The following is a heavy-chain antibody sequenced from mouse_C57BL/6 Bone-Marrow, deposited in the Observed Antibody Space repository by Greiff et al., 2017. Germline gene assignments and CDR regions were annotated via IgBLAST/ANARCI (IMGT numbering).Heavy chain of an antibody. J-gene: IGHJ1*03. CDR1: GYTFTSYD. CDR3: ARLECDGSNGDWYFEV. V-gene: IGHV1-85*01. CDR2: IYPRDGST. D-gene: IGHD1-1*01. Sequence: QVQLQQSGPELVKPGASVKLSCKASGYTFTSYDINWVKQRPGQGLEWIGWIYPRDGSTKYNEKFKGKATLTVDTSSSPAYMEHHRLTSEDSAVYFCARLECDGSNGDWYFEVGGRGKAVTVTS.